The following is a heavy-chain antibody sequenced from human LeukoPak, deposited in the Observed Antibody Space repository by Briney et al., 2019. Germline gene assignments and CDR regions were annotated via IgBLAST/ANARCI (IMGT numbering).Heavy chain of an antibody. CDR1: GYTFTGYY. CDR2: INPNSGGT. V-gene: IGHV1-2*02. J-gene: IGHJ3*02. D-gene: IGHD3-10*01. Sequence: EASVKVPCKASGYTFTGYYMHWVRQAPGQGLEWMGWINPNSGGTNYAQKFQGRVTMTRDTSISTAYMELSRLRSDDTAVYYCARERLLWFGVNDAFDIWGQGTMVTVSS. CDR3: ARERLLWFGVNDAFDI.